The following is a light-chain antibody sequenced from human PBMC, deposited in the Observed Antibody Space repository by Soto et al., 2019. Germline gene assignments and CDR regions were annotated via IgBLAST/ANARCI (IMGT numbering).Light chain of an antibody. J-gene: IGKJ3*01. CDR1: QSISSW. V-gene: IGKV1-5*03. CDR3: QQYNSYSPET. Sequence: DIQMTQSPSTLSASVGDRVTITCRASQSISSWLAWYQQKPGKAPKLLIYKASSLESGGPSRFSGRGSGTEFTLTISSLQPDDFATYYCQQYNSYSPETFGPGTKVDIK. CDR2: KAS.